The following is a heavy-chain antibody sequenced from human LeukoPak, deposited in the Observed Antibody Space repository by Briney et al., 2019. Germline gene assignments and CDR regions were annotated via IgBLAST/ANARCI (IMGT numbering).Heavy chain of an antibody. Sequence: QSGGSLRLSCAASGFTLSSYSMIWVRQAPGKGLEWVSYISGGSSTIYYAVSVKGRFTVSRDNAKNSLYLLMDTLRAEDTAVYYCARVGSNQWLDYWGQGTLVTVSS. D-gene: IGHD6-19*01. CDR3: ARVGSNQWLDY. CDR1: GFTLSSYS. CDR2: ISGGSSTI. J-gene: IGHJ4*02. V-gene: IGHV3-48*01.